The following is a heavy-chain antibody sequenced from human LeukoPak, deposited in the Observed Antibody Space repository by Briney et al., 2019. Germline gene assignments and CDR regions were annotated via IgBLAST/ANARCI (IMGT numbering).Heavy chain of an antibody. J-gene: IGHJ4*02. V-gene: IGHV3-23*01. CDR3: AKGAEIDH. Sequence: GGSLRLSCAASGFTFSSYWMHWVRQAPGKGLEWLSAMIGPAETTYYAESVKGRFTISIDYSKSMVFLQMNSLRVEDTAIYYCAKGAEIDHWGQGTLVTASS. CDR1: GFTFSSYW. CDR2: MIGPAETT.